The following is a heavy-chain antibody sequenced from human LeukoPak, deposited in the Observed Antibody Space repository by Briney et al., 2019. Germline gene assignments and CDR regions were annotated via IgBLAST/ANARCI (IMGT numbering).Heavy chain of an antibody. D-gene: IGHD6-13*01. V-gene: IGHV4-59*01. CDR2: IYYGGST. J-gene: IGHJ4*02. CDR1: GGSISSYY. Sequence: PSETLSLTCTVSGGSISSYYWSWIRQPPGKGLEWTGYIYYGGSTDYNPSLKSRVPISVDTSKNQFSLKLSSVTAADTAVYYCAREPNRPGDSLFDYWGQGTLVTVSS. CDR3: AREPNRPGDSLFDY.